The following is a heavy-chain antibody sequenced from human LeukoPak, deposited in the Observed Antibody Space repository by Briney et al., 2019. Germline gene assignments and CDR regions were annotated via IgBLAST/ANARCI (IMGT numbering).Heavy chain of an antibody. Sequence: GGSLRLSCAASGVTFSSYWMSWVRQAPGKGLEWVANIKQDGSEKYYVDSVKGRFTISRDNAKNSLYLQMNSLRAEDTAVYYCARGRAAAGHFDLWGQGTLVTVSS. V-gene: IGHV3-7*01. J-gene: IGHJ4*02. D-gene: IGHD6-13*01. CDR1: GVTFSSYW. CDR2: IKQDGSEK. CDR3: ARGRAAAGHFDL.